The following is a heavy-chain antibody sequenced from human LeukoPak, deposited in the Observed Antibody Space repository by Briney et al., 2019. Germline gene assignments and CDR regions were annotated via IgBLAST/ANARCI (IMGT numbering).Heavy chain of an antibody. J-gene: IGHJ4*02. CDR2: ITNSGNSR. CDR3: ARDEGVDYGDYFDY. V-gene: IGHV3-48*01. Sequence: PGGSLRLSCAASEFTFSSYSMNWVRQAPGKGLEWVSYITNSGNSRSYADSVKGRFTISRDNAKNSLYLQMNSLRAEDTAVCYCARDEGVDYGDYFDYWGQGTLVTVSS. CDR1: EFTFSSYS. D-gene: IGHD4-17*01.